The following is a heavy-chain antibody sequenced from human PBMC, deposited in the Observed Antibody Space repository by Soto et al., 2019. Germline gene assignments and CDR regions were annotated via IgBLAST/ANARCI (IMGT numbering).Heavy chain of an antibody. CDR1: GFTFSSYA. Sequence: EVQLLESGGGLVQPGGSLRLSCAASGFTFSSYAMSWVRQAPGKGLEWVSPISGSGGSTYYADSVKGRFTISRDNSKNTLYLQMNSLRAEDTAVYYCAKDRRYCSGGSCYSSFDYWGQGTLVTVSS. D-gene: IGHD2-15*01. CDR3: AKDRRYCSGGSCYSSFDY. J-gene: IGHJ4*02. V-gene: IGHV3-23*01. CDR2: ISGSGGST.